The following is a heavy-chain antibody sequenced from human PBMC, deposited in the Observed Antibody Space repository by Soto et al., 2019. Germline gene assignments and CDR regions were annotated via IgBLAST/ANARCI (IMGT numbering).Heavy chain of an antibody. CDR1: GGSISSGGYY. Sequence: LSLTCTVSGGSISSGGYYWSWIRQHPGKGLEWIGYIYYSGSTYYNPSLKSRVTISVDTSKNQFSLKLSSVTAADTAVYYCARAKKGIAAAENWFDPWGQGTLVTVSS. V-gene: IGHV4-31*03. CDR2: IYYSGST. CDR3: ARAKKGIAAAENWFDP. D-gene: IGHD6-13*01. J-gene: IGHJ5*02.